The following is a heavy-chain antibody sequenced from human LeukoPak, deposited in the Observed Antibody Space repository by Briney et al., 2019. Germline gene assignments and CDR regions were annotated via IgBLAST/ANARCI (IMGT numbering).Heavy chain of an antibody. Sequence: PSETLSLTCTVSGGSISSSSYYWGWIRQPPGKGLEWIGSIYYSGSTYYNPSLKSRVTISVDTSKNQFSLKLSSVTAADTAVYYCAAGWVRGVFDYWGQGTLVTVSS. J-gene: IGHJ4*02. CDR3: AAGWVRGVFDY. D-gene: IGHD3-10*01. CDR1: GGSISSSSYY. V-gene: IGHV4-39*07. CDR2: IYYSGST.